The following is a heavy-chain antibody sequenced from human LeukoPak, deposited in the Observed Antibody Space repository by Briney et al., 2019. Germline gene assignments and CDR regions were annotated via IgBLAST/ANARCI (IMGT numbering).Heavy chain of an antibody. V-gene: IGHV3-30*02. Sequence: PGGSLRLSCAASRFTFSSFGMHWVRQAPGKGLEWVAVIWFDGSKKFYADSVKGRFTISRDNSKNTLYLQMNSLGAEDTALYHCAKDLAGYSNDRDFGMDVWGQGTTVTVSS. CDR2: IWFDGSKK. J-gene: IGHJ6*02. D-gene: IGHD4-11*01. CDR1: RFTFSSFG. CDR3: AKDLAGYSNDRDFGMDV.